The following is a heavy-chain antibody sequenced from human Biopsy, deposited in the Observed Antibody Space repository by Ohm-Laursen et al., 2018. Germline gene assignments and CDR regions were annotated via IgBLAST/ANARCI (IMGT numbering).Heavy chain of an antibody. V-gene: IGHV4-4*07. Sequence: SDTLSLTCPVSGASISSYYWTWIRQPAGKGLEWIGRIYTSGSTNYNPSLKSRVTMSVDTSKNQFSLKLTSLTAADTAVYFCAAVDYSAYTTVDHWGQGTLITVSS. J-gene: IGHJ4*02. CDR2: IYTSGST. CDR1: GASISSYY. CDR3: AAVDYSAYTTVDH. D-gene: IGHD5-12*01.